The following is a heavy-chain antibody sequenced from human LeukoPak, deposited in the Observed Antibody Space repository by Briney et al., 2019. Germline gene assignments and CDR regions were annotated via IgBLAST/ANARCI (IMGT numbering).Heavy chain of an antibody. Sequence: GGSLRLSCAASGFTFSSYAMHWVRQAPGKGLEWVAVISYDGSNKYYADSVKGRFTISRDNPKNTLYLQMNSLRAEGTAVYYCAREPQAAHYYYYGMDVWGQGTTVTVSS. D-gene: IGHD6-6*01. CDR3: AREPQAAHYYYYGMDV. CDR1: GFTFSSYA. J-gene: IGHJ6*02. V-gene: IGHV3-30-3*01. CDR2: ISYDGSNK.